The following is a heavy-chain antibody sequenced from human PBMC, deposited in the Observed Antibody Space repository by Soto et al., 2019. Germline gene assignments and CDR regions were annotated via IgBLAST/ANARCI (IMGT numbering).Heavy chain of an antibody. CDR2: IKSKTDGGTT. J-gene: IGHJ6*03. Sequence: GGSLRLSCAASGFTFSNAWMSWVRQAPGKGLEWVGRIKSKTDGGTTDYAAPVKGRFTISRDDSKNTLYLQMNSLKTEDTAVYYCTTVYYGDYGGYYYYYYMDVWGKGTTVTVSS. CDR3: TTVYYGDYGGYYYYYYMDV. V-gene: IGHV3-15*01. CDR1: GFTFSNAW. D-gene: IGHD4-17*01.